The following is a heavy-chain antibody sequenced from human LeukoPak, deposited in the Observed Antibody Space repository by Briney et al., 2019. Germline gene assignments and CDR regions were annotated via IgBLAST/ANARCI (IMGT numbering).Heavy chain of an antibody. Sequence: SVKVSCKASGGTFSSYAISWVRQAPGQGLEWMGGIIPIFGTANYAQKFQGRVTITADESTSTAYMELSSLRPEDTAVYYCARGDGYKRFDFDYWGQGTLVTVSS. CDR1: GGTFSSYA. CDR3: ARGDGYKRFDFDY. V-gene: IGHV1-69*13. J-gene: IGHJ4*02. D-gene: IGHD5-24*01. CDR2: IIPIFGTA.